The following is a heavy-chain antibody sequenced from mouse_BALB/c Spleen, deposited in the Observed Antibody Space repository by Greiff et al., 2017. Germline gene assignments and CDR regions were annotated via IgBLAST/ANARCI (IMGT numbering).Heavy chain of an antibody. Sequence: EVNVVESGGGLVKPGGSLKLSCAASGFTFSDYYMYWVRQTPEKRLEWVATISDGGSYTYYPDSVKGRFTISRDNAKNNLYLQMSSLKSEDTAMYYCARERDGNYLCAYWGQGTLVTVSA. J-gene: IGHJ3*01. V-gene: IGHV5-4*02. D-gene: IGHD2-1*01. CDR1: GFTFSDYY. CDR2: ISDGGSYT. CDR3: ARERDGNYLCAY.